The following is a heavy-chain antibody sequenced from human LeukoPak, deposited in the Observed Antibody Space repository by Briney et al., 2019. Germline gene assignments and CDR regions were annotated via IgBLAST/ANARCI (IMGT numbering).Heavy chain of an antibody. CDR3: ARGFAAAGPFDY. V-gene: IGHV3-7*01. J-gene: IGHJ4*02. Sequence: GGSLRLSCEGSGFTFSNYWMGWVRQAPGKGLQWVANIKTDGSEKYYVDSVKGRFTISRDNAKNSLYLQMNSLRVEDTAVYYCARGFAAAGPFDYWGQGTLVTVSS. CDR2: IKTDGSEK. D-gene: IGHD6-13*01. CDR1: GFTFSNYW.